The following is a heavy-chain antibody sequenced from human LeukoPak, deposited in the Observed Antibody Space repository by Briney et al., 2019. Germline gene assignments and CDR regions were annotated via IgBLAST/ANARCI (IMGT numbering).Heavy chain of an antibody. CDR1: GFTFSDYY. CDR2: ISSSGSTI. V-gene: IGHV3-11*04. CDR3: ARGDYSNYEAMYYFDY. D-gene: IGHD4-11*01. Sequence: GGSLRLSCAASGFTFSDYYMSWIRQAPGKGLEWVSYISSSGSTIYYADSVKGRFTISRDNAKNSLYLQMNSLRAEDTAVYYCARGDYSNYEAMYYFDYWGQGTLVTVSS. J-gene: IGHJ4*02.